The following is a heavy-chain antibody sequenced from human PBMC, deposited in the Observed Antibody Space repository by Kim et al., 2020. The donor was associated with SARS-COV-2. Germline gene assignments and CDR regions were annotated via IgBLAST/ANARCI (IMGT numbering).Heavy chain of an antibody. Sequence: GGSLRLSCAASGFTFSDYYMGWIRQAPGKGLEWVSYISSGSSNIYYPDSVKGRFTSSRDNAKNSLYLQMNSLRAEDTAVYYCAKFSGPRASNALNPFDSWGQGTLVTVSS. CDR1: GFTFSDYY. V-gene: IGHV3-11*01. CDR3: AKFSGPRASNALNPFDS. J-gene: IGHJ4*02. D-gene: IGHD2-21*01. CDR2: ISSGSSNI.